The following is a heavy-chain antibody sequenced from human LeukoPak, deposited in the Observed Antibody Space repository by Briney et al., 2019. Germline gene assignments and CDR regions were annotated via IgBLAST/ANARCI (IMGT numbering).Heavy chain of an antibody. CDR2: INSDGSTT. CDR3: AKDALRIAVAGLFDY. D-gene: IGHD6-19*01. Sequence: GGSLRLSCAASGFTFTTYWMHWVRQAPGKGLVWVSHINSDGSTTSYADSVKGRFTISRDNAKNTLYLQMNSLRAEDTAVYYCAKDALRIAVAGLFDYWGQGTLVTVSS. V-gene: IGHV3-74*01. J-gene: IGHJ4*02. CDR1: GFTFTTYW.